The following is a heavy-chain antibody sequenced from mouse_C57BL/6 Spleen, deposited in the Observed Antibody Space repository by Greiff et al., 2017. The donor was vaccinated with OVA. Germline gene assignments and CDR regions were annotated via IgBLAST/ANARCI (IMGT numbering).Heavy chain of an antibody. CDR1: GYAFSSSW. D-gene: IGHD1-1*01. V-gene: IGHV1-82*01. J-gene: IGHJ4*01. CDR2: IYPGDGDT. Sequence: VQLQQSGPELVKPGASVKISCKASGYAFSSSWMNWVKQRPGKGLEWIGRIYPGDGDTKYNGKFKGKATLTADKSSSTAYMQLTRLPSQASALFYGERWGYYGRSYEYYDMDDWGQGTTVTVAS. CDR3: ERWGYYGRSYEYYDMDD.